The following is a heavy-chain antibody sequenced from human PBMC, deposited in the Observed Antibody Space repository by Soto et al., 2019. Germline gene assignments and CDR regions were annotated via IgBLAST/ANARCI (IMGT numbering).Heavy chain of an antibody. CDR1: GGSMRNYF. D-gene: IGHD6-13*01. Sequence: KASETLSLTCTVPGGSMRNYFWTWIRQPPGKGLEWIGYIHYSGATSFFPSYNPSLRGRVTISEDTSKNQFSLKLLSVTTADTAVYFCAAGEASSRNLAPYYLDFWGQGTLVTVSS. CDR2: IHYSGATSFFP. J-gene: IGHJ4*02. CDR3: AAGEASSRNLAPYYLDF. V-gene: IGHV4-59*01.